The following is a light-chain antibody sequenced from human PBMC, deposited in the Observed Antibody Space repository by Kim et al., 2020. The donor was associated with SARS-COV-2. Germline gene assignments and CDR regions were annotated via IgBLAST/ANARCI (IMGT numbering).Light chain of an antibody. Sequence: GQSITISFTGTSSDVGSYNYVSWYQQHPDKAPKVMIYDVNNRPSGVANRFSGSKSGNTASLTISGLQAEDEADYYCSSFTSSDTYVFGTGTKVTVL. CDR1: SSDVGSYNY. J-gene: IGLJ1*01. CDR2: DVN. CDR3: SSFTSSDTYV. V-gene: IGLV2-14*03.